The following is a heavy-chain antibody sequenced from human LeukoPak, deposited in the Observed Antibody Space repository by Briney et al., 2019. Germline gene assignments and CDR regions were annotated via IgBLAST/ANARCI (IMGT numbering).Heavy chain of an antibody. D-gene: IGHD3-10*01. V-gene: IGHV3-21*04. Sequence: GGSLRLSCAASGFTFSRYSMNWVRQAPGKGLEWVSSISSSGTYIYQPDSMKGRFTISRDNAKNSVYLQMNSLRAEDTAVYYCARDRGPYGSGLGKYFQHWGQGTLVTVSS. CDR1: GFTFSRYS. CDR3: ARDRGPYGSGLGKYFQH. CDR2: ISSSGTYI. J-gene: IGHJ1*01.